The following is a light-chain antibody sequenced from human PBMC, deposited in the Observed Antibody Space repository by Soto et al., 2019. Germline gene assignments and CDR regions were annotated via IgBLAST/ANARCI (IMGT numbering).Light chain of an antibody. V-gene: IGKV3-11*01. CDR2: DAS. J-gene: IGKJ2*01. Sequence: EIVLTQSAATLSLSPGEGATLSCRASQSVNGYLAWYQQKPGQAPRLLIYDASSRAIGTPARFIGSGSGTDFSLTISSLEPEDSAVYYCQQRSNWPPGYTFGQGTKLEIK. CDR3: QQRSNWPPGYT. CDR1: QSVNGY.